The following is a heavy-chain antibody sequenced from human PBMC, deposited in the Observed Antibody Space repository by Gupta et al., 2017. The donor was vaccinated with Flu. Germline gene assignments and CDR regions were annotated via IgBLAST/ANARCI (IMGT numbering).Heavy chain of an antibody. V-gene: IGHV4-59*01. CDR3: ASSSGWDVFDY. D-gene: IGHD6-19*01. CDR2: IYYSGST. Sequence: QVQLQESGPGLVKPSETLSLTCTVSGGSISSYYWSWIRQPPGKGLEWIGYIYYSGSTNYNPSLKSRVTISVDTSKNQFSLKLSSVTAADTAVYYCASSSGWDVFDYWGQGTLVTVSS. CDR1: GGSISSYY. J-gene: IGHJ4*02.